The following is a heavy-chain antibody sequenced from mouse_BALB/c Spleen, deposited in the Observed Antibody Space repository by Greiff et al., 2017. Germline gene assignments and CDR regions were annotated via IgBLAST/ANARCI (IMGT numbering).Heavy chain of an antibody. V-gene: IGHV1S81*02. D-gene: IGHD1-2*01. CDR3: ARFITFYAMDY. CDR2: INPSNGRT. J-gene: IGHJ4*01. Sequence: QVQLQQPGAELVKPGASVKLSCKASGYTFTSYWMHWVKQRPGQGLEWIGVINPSNGRTNSNEKFKSKATLTVDKSSSTAYMQLSSLTSEDAAVYYCARFITFYAMDYWGQGTSVTVSS. CDR1: GYTFTSYW.